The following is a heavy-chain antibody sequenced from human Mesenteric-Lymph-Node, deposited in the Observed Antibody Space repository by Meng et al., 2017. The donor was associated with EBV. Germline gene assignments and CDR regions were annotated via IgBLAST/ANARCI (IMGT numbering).Heavy chain of an antibody. V-gene: IGHV4-34*01. J-gene: IGHJ2*01. CDR1: GGSFSGYY. Sequence: QVQLQQWGAGLLKPSETLSLTCAAYGGSFSGYYWSWIRQPPGKGLEWIGEINHSGSTNYNPSLKSRVTISADTSKNQFSLKLNPVTAADTAVYYCVRDAGGDYWYFDLWGRGTLVTVSS. CDR2: INHSGST. CDR3: VRDAGGDYWYFDL. D-gene: IGHD4-17*01.